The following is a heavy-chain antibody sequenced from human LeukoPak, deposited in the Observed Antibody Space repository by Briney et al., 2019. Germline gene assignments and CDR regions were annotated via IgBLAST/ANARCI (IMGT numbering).Heavy chain of an antibody. CDR1: DTFANFG. V-gene: IGHV1-18*01. J-gene: IGHJ4*02. CDR2: ISVYDGNT. Sequence: ASVKVSCKASDTFANFGITWVRQAPGQGLEWMGWISVYDGNTNYAQNLQGRVTLATDTSTSTAYMGRRSLRSDDTALYYCARTRSSSSCYMAHWGQGSLVTVSS. D-gene: IGHD2-2*02. CDR3: ARTRSSSSCYMAH.